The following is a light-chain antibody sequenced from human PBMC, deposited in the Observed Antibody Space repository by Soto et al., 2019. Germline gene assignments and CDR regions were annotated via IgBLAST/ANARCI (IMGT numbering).Light chain of an antibody. Sequence: QSALTQPASVSGSPGQSITISCTGTSSDVGGYNYVSWYQQYPGKAPKLMIYEVSNRPSGVANRFSGSKSGNTASLTISGHPAADEADYCCISYRSSNTVVFGGGTKLTVL. CDR1: SSDVGGYNY. V-gene: IGLV2-14*03. CDR2: EVS. CDR3: ISYRSSNTVV. J-gene: IGLJ2*01.